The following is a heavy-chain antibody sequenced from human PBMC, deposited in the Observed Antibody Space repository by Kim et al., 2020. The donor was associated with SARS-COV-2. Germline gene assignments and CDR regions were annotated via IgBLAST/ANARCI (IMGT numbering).Heavy chain of an antibody. CDR1: GGTFSSYA. D-gene: IGHD3-22*01. V-gene: IGHV1-69*13. CDR2: IIHIFGTA. Sequence: SVKVSCKASGGTFSSYAISWVRQAPGQGLEWMGGIIHIFGTANYAQKFQGRVTITADESTSTAYMELSSLRSEDTAVYYCARSKGDYYDSSGQSFDYWGQGTLVTVSS. J-gene: IGHJ4*02. CDR3: ARSKGDYYDSSGQSFDY.